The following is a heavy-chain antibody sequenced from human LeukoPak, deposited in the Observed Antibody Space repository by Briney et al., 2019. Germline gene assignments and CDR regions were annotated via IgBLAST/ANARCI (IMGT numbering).Heavy chain of an antibody. D-gene: IGHD3-9*01. V-gene: IGHV3-30*02. CDR2: IWYDGTNK. CDR3: VRGKRYFDWLLPFDY. Sequence: GGSLRLSCAVSGFTLSNYGMHWVRQAPGRGLEWVAVIWYDGTNKYYADSVRGRFTISRDNSKNTLYLQMNSLRAEDTAVYYCVRGKRYFDWLLPFDYWGQGTLVTVSS. J-gene: IGHJ4*02. CDR1: GFTLSNYG.